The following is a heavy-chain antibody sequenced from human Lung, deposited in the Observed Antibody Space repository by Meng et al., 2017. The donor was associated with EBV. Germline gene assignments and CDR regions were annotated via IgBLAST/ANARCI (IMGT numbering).Heavy chain of an antibody. D-gene: IGHD6-19*01. V-gene: IGHV7-4-1*02. CDR2: ISTNTGNP. J-gene: IGHJ4*02. Sequence: VQSGSECHTPAPSVNVSCKSSGYIFTNYPMNWVRQAPGQGLEWMGWISTNTGNPTYAQGFTGRFVFSVDTSVSTAYLQISSLKAEDTAVYYCGTLKYTSGFYGPAYWGQGALVTVSS. CDR3: GTLKYTSGFYGPAY. CDR1: GYIFTNYP.